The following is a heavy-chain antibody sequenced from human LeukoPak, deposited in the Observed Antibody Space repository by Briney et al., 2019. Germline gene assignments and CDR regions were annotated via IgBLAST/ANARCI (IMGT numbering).Heavy chain of an antibody. CDR3: ASSRYCSSTSCPRDAFDI. CDR1: GFTFSSYA. V-gene: IGHV3-30-3*01. Sequence: PGGSLRLSCAASGFTFSSYAMHWVRQAPGKGLEWVAVISYDGSNEYYADSVKGRFTISRDNAKNSLYLQMNSLRAEDTAVYYCASSRYCSSTSCPRDAFDIWGQGTMVTVSS. D-gene: IGHD2-2*01. CDR2: ISYDGSNE. J-gene: IGHJ3*02.